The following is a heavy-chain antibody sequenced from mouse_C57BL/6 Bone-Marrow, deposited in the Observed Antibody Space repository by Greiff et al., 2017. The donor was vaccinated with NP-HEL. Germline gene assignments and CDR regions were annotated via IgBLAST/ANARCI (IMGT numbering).Heavy chain of an antibody. CDR3: ARGVHRDY. J-gene: IGHJ2*01. CDR2: IYPGGGYT. V-gene: IGHV1-63*01. Sequence: QVHVKQSGAELVRPGTSVKMSCKASGYTFTNYWIGWAKQRPGHGLEWIGDIYPGGGYTNYNEKFKGKATLTADKSSSTAYMQFSSLTSEDSAIYYCARGVHRDYWGQGTTLTVSS. CDR1: GYTFTNYW.